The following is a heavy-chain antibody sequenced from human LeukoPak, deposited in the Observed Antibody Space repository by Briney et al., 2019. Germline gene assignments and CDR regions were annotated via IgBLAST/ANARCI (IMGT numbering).Heavy chain of an antibody. J-gene: IGHJ4*02. V-gene: IGHV3-30*18. D-gene: IGHD2-15*01. CDR3: AKDKGWSRVIDY. Sequence: GGSLRLSCAVSGASFSNHGMHWVRQAAGKGLEWVAFISKDGSKKYYGGSVTGRFITSRDNSSNTVYLQMDSLRPEDTAVYYCAKDKGWSRVIDYWGQGTLVTVAS. CDR2: ISKDGSKK. CDR1: GASFSNHG.